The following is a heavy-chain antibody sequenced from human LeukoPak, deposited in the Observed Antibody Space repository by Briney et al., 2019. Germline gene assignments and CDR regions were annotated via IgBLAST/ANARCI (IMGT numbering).Heavy chain of an antibody. J-gene: IGHJ4*02. D-gene: IGHD3-10*01. CDR3: ARAVHYSGSGTYYTIFDY. V-gene: IGHV4-39*07. CDR1: GGSISSSSYY. Sequence: SETLSLTCTVSGGSISSSSYYWGWIRQPPGKGLEWIGSIYYSGSTYYNPSLRSRVTISVDTSKNQFSLKLSSVTAADTAVYYCARAVHYSGSGTYYTIFDYWGQGTLVTVSS. CDR2: IYYSGST.